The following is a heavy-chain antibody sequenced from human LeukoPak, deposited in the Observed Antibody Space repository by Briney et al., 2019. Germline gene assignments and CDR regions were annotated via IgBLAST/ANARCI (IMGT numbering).Heavy chain of an antibody. CDR3: ARESPYNWNYYYYYYYGMDV. CDR1: GGSISSYY. V-gene: IGHV4-4*07. CDR2: IYTSGST. J-gene: IGHJ6*02. D-gene: IGHD1-7*01. Sequence: PSETLSLTCTVSGGSISSYYWSWIRQPAGKGLEWIGRIYTSGSTNYNPSLKSRVTMSVDTSKNQLSLKLSSVTAADTAVYYCARESPYNWNYYYYYYYGMDVWGQGTTVTVSS.